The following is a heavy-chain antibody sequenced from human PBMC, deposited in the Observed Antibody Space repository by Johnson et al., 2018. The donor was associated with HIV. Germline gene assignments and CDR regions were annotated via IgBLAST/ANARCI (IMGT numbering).Heavy chain of an antibody. CDR2: IKSKTDGGTT. CDR1: GFSFNNAW. Sequence: VQLVESGGGLVKPGGSLRLLCAASGFSFNNAWVSWVRQAPGKGLEWVGRIKSKTDGGTTDYAAPVKGRFTISRDDSKNTLYLQMNSLKTEDTAVYYCTTDCITMVQGDAFDIWGQGTMVTVSS. J-gene: IGHJ3*02. V-gene: IGHV3-15*01. CDR3: TTDCITMVQGDAFDI. D-gene: IGHD3-10*01.